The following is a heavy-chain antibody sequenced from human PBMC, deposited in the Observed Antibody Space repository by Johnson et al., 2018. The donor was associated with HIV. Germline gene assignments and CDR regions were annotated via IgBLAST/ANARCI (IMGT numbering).Heavy chain of an antibody. J-gene: IGHJ3*02. CDR2: IASSDSPI. CDR3: ARTPSLPGACDI. CDR1: GFTFSDYY. V-gene: IGHV3-11*01. Sequence: QVQLVESGGGLVKPGGSLRLSCAASGFTFSDYYMSWIRQAPGKGLEWVSHIASSDSPIYYADSVKGRFTISRDNAKNSLYLQMNSLRAEDTAVYSCARTPSLPGACDIWGQGTMVTVSS.